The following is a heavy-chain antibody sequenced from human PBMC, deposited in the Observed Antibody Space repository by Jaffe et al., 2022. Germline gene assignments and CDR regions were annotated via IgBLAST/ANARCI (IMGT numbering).Heavy chain of an antibody. CDR1: GFTFSSYG. V-gene: IGHV3-30*18. J-gene: IGHJ4*02. D-gene: IGHD3-3*01. CDR3: AKGQGITIFGVVNY. Sequence: QVQLVESGGGVVQPGRSLRLSCAASGFTFSSYGMHWVRQAPGKGLEWVAVISYDGSNKYYADSVKGRFTISRDNSKNTLYLQMNSLRAEDTAVYYCAKGQGITIFGVVNYWGQGTLVTVSS. CDR2: ISYDGSNK.